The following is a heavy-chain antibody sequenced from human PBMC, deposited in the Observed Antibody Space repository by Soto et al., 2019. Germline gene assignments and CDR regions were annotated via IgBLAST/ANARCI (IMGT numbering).Heavy chain of an antibody. D-gene: IGHD3-16*01. J-gene: IGHJ5*02. CDR3: ARWGTTGGFDL. CDR2: TSYDGSNN. V-gene: IGHV3-30*19. CDR1: GFMFKSYV. Sequence: QLHLVESGGGVVQPGTSLRLSCAASGFMFKSYVMHWVRQAPGKGLEWVALTSYDGSNNYYGDSVKGRFTVARDNSKNTLQLQRDSLRPEDAAIYYCARWGTTGGFDLWGQGNLVSVSS.